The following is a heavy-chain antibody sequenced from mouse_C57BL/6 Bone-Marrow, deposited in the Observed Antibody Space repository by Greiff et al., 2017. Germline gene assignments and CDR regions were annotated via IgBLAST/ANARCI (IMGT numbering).Heavy chain of an antibody. CDR3: ARDAGDGYYDY. CDR2: SRNKANDYTT. Sequence: EVNVVESGGGLVQSGRSLRLSCATSGFTFSDFYMEWVRQAPGKGLEWIAASRNKANDYTTEYSASVKGRFIVSRDTSQSILYLQMNALRAEDTAIYYCARDAGDGYYDYWGQGTTLTVSS. CDR1: GFTFSDFY. V-gene: IGHV7-1*01. D-gene: IGHD2-3*01. J-gene: IGHJ2*01.